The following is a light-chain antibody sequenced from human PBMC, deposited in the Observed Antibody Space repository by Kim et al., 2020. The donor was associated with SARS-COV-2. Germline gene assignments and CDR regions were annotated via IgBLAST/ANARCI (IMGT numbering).Light chain of an antibody. CDR3: QVWDSTNDHPV. Sequence: SYELTQPPSVSVAPGKTASITCGGNNIASKTVHWYQQRPGQLPVPAVYYNRDRPSGIPERFSGSNSGNTATLTISRVEAGDEADYYCQVWDSTNDHPVFGGGTQLTVL. CDR2: YNR. J-gene: IGLJ2*01. CDR1: NIASKT. V-gene: IGLV3-21*04.